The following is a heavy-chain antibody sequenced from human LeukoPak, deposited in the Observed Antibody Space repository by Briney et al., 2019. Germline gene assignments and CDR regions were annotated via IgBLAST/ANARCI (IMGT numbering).Heavy chain of an antibody. Sequence: PGGSLRLSCAASGFTFDDYAMHWVRPAPGKGLEWVSLISGDGGSTYYADSVKGRFTISRDNSKNSLYLQMNSLRTEDTALYYCAKDKDSSGWFGYYFDYWGQGTLVTVSS. J-gene: IGHJ4*02. CDR2: ISGDGGST. CDR1: GFTFDDYA. V-gene: IGHV3-43*02. CDR3: AKDKDSSGWFGYYFDY. D-gene: IGHD6-19*01.